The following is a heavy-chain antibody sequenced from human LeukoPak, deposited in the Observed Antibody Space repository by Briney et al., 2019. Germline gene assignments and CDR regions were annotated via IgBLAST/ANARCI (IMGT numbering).Heavy chain of an antibody. CDR2: IYTSGST. Sequence: SETLSLTCTVSGGSISSYYWSWIRQPAGNGLEWIWRIYTSGSTNYNPSLKSRVTMSVDTSKNQFSLKLSSVTAADTAVYYCARDRYHSSSWRNYYYYGMDVWGQGTTVTVSS. CDR3: ARDRYHSSSWRNYYYYGMDV. D-gene: IGHD6-13*01. CDR1: GGSISSYY. J-gene: IGHJ6*02. V-gene: IGHV4-4*07.